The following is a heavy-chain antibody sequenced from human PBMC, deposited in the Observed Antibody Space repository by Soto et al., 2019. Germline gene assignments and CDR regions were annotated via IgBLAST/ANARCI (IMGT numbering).Heavy chain of an antibody. CDR1: GHTLINYY. D-gene: IGHD3-22*01. Sequence: QVQLVQSGAEVKKPGASVKVSCKTSGHTLINYYMHWVQQAPGQGLDWLGKIDTSGNSTSYAERFQGRITLTSATSTKTVYVELSSLRSEDTSIYYCAINYYDSSGYLYRGQGTMVTVSS. J-gene: IGHJ4*02. V-gene: IGHV1-46*01. CDR2: IDTSGNST. CDR3: AINYYDSSGYLY.